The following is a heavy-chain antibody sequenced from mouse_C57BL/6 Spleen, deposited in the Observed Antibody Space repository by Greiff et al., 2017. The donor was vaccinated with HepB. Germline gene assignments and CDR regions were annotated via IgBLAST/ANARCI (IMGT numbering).Heavy chain of an antibody. J-gene: IGHJ3*01. Sequence: VQLQQSGPELVKPGASVKISCKASGYAFSSSWMNWVKQRPGKGLEWIGRIYPGDGDTNYNGKFKGKATLTADKSSSTAYMQLSSLTSEDSAVYFCASELTGTAYWGQGTLVTVSA. D-gene: IGHD4-1*01. CDR2: IYPGDGDT. CDR3: ASELTGTAY. CDR1: GYAFSSSW. V-gene: IGHV1-82*01.